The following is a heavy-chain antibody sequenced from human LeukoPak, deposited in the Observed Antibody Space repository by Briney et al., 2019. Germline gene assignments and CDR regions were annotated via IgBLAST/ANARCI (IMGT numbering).Heavy chain of an antibody. J-gene: IGHJ4*02. CDR1: GFTFDTYS. CDR2: ISGSSRVM. Sequence: HPGGSLRLSCAASGFTFDTYSMNWVRQAPGKGLEWVSYISGSSRVMYYADSVKGRFTISRDNAKNSLYLQMNSLRDEDTAMYYCARDLDTSGYTFDYWGQGTLVTVSS. CDR3: ARDLDTSGYTFDY. D-gene: IGHD3-22*01. V-gene: IGHV3-48*02.